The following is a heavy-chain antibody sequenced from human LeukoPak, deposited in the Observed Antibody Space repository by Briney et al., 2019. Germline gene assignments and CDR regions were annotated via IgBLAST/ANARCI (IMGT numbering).Heavy chain of an antibody. D-gene: IGHD4-17*01. J-gene: IGHJ4*02. CDR1: GGSISSYY. Sequence: KPSETLSLTCTVSGGSISSYYWSWIRQPPGKGLEWIGYIYYWGSTSYNPSLKSRVTILVDTSKNQFSLKLSSVTAADTAVYYCARQSYGDYFDYWGQGTLVTVSS. CDR3: ARQSYGDYFDY. CDR2: IYYWGST. V-gene: IGHV4-59*08.